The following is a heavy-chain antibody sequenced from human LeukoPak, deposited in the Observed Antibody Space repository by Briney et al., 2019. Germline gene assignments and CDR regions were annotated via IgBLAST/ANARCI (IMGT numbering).Heavy chain of an antibody. CDR3: ARGDIVVVPAALDY. CDR1: GSTFSSYG. CDR2: IWYDGSNK. D-gene: IGHD2-2*01. V-gene: IGHV3-33*01. J-gene: IGHJ4*02. Sequence: GGSLRLSCAASGSTFSSYGMHWVRQAPGKGLEWVAVIWYDGSNKYYADSVKGRFTISRDNSKNTLYLQMNSLRAEDTAVYYCARGDIVVVPAALDYWGQGTLVTVSS.